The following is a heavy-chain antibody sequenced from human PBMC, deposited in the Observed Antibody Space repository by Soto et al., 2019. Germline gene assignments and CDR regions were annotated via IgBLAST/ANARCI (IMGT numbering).Heavy chain of an antibody. CDR3: AKDSPLPLRPNYYYYGMDV. J-gene: IGHJ6*02. CDR1: GFTISSYA. CDR2: ISGSGGST. D-gene: IGHD4-17*01. Sequence: GGSLRLSCAASGFTISSYAMSWVRQAPGKWLECVSAISGSGGSTYYADSVKGRFTISRDNSKNTLYLQMNSLRAEDTAVYYCAKDSPLPLRPNYYYYGMDVWGQGTTVTVSS. V-gene: IGHV3-23*01.